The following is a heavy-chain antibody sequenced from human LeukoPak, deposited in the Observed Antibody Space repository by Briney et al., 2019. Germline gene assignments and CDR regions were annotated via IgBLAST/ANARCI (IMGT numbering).Heavy chain of an antibody. V-gene: IGHV3-30*03. CDR3: AGSWFYRDYFEY. Sequence: GRSLRLSCAASGFPFSSYGMHWVRQAAGKGLEWVAVLSYDGSNEYYADSVKGRFTISRDNSKNTLYLLMNSLRVEDTAVYYCAGSWFYRDYFEYWGQGTLVTVSS. D-gene: IGHD3-10*01. CDR2: LSYDGSNE. J-gene: IGHJ4*02. CDR1: GFPFSSYG.